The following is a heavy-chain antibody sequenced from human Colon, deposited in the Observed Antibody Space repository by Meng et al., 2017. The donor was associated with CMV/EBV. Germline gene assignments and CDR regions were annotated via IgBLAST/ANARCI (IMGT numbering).Heavy chain of an antibody. CDR1: YTFTTFD. CDR3: ARGYYDDDGYNKYACDI. J-gene: IGHJ3*02. D-gene: IGHD3-22*01. Sequence: YTFTTFDIHWVRQATGQGLEWMAWMNPNSGNAAFAPKFQGRVSMTSDTSTSTAYMELNGLQFEDSAVYYCARGYYDDDGYNKYACDIWGQGTMVTVSS. CDR2: MNPNSGNA. V-gene: IGHV1-8*02.